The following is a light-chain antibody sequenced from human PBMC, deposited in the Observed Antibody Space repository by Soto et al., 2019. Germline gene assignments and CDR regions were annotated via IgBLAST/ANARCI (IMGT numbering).Light chain of an antibody. CDR2: KAS. CDR3: KQYNSYPVT. V-gene: IGKV1-5*03. Sequence: DIQMTQSPSTLSASVGDRVTITCRASQSISSWLAWYQQKPGKAPKLLIYKASSLESGVPSRFSGSESGTEFTLTISSLQPDDFATYYCKQYNSYPVTFGQGTKVEIK. CDR1: QSISSW. J-gene: IGKJ1*01.